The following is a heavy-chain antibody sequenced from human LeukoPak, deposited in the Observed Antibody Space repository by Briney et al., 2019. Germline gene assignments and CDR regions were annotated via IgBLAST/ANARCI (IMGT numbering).Heavy chain of an antibody. CDR3: ARDPGDYGGNRFDY. D-gene: IGHD4-23*01. Sequence: ASVKGSCKASGYTFTGYYMHWVRQAPGQGLEWMGWINPNSGGANYAQKFQGRVSMTRDTSISTAYMELSRLRSDDTAVYYCARDPGDYGGNRFDYWGQGTLVTVSS. CDR1: GYTFTGYY. V-gene: IGHV1-2*02. CDR2: INPNSGGA. J-gene: IGHJ4*02.